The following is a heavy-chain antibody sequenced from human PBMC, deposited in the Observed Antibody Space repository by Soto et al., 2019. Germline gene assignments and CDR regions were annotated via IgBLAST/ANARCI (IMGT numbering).Heavy chain of an antibody. CDR2: INGPGDDT. CDR3: AKKEGYNHVWEKPPLD. Sequence: PGGSLRLSCAASGFTFHNYAMSWVRQAPGKGLEWVSSINGPGDDTYYADSVKGRFTISRDNSKNTLYLEMDSLRAEDTALYYCAKKEGYNHVWEKPPLDCGQGTLVTVS. CDR1: GFTFHNYA. V-gene: IGHV3-23*01. J-gene: IGHJ4*03. D-gene: IGHD3-16*01.